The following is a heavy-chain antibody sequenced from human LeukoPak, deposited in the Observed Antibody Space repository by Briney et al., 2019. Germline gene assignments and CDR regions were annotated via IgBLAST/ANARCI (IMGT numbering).Heavy chain of an antibody. CDR1: GFTFSSYS. Sequence: GGSLRLSCAASGFTFSSYSMNWVRQAPGKGLEWVSYISSSSNTIYYADSVKGRFTISRDNAKNSLYLQMNSLRAEDTAVYYCARSPTRDYYGSGSVFDYWGQGTLVTVSS. CDR2: ISSSSNTI. V-gene: IGHV3-48*01. D-gene: IGHD3-10*01. CDR3: ARSPTRDYYGSGSVFDY. J-gene: IGHJ4*02.